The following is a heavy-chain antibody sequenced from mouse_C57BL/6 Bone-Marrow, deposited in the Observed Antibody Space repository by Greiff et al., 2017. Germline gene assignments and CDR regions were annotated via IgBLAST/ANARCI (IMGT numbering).Heavy chain of an antibody. CDR3: AGDDVSFDY. D-gene: IGHD2-3*01. V-gene: IGHV5-4*01. CDR2: ISDGGSYT. Sequence: EVQGVESGGGLVKPGGSLKLSCAASGFTFSSYAMSWVRQTPEKRLEWVATISDGGSYTYYPDNVKGRFTISRDNAKNNLYLQMSHLKSEDTAMYYCAGDDVSFDYWGQGTTLTVSS. J-gene: IGHJ2*01. CDR1: GFTFSSYA.